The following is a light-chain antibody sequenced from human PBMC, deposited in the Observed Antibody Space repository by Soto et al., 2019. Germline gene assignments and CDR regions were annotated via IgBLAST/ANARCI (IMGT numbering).Light chain of an antibody. CDR3: GLVAGGTYV. CDR1: SSDVGAYIF. V-gene: IGLV2-8*01. Sequence: SALTQPPSASGSPGQPVTISCTGTSSDVGAYIFVSWYQQHPGKAPKLMDYDDNRRPPGVPDRFFGSKSGNTASLTVSGLQAEDEADYYCGLVAGGTYVFGTWTKVTVL. J-gene: IGLJ1*01. CDR2: DDN.